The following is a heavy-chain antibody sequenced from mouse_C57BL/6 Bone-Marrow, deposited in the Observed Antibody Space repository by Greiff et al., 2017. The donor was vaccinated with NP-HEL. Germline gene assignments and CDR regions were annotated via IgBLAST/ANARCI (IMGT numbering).Heavy chain of an antibody. Sequence: EVMLVESGGGLVQPKGSLKLSCAASGFTFTTYAMHWVRQAPGKGLEWVARIRSKSSNYATYYAVSVKDRFTISRDDSQSMLYRKMNNLKTEDTAMYYCVRESESNRSYYFDYWGQGTTLTVSS. V-gene: IGHV10-3*01. CDR1: GFTFTTYA. CDR3: VRESESNRSYYFDY. J-gene: IGHJ2*01. CDR2: IRSKSSNYAT. D-gene: IGHD2-5*01.